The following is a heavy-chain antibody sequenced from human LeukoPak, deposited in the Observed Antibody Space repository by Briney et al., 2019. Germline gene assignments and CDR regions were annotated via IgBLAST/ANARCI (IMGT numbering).Heavy chain of an antibody. J-gene: IGHJ4*02. D-gene: IGHD6-13*01. CDR3: ARDRAPGGYLDY. CDR2: ISYDGSNK. CDR1: GFTFSSYA. V-gene: IGHV3-30-3*01. Sequence: ETGGSLRLSCAASGFTFSSYAMHWVRQAPGKGLEWVAVISYDGSNKYYADSVKGRFTISRDNSKNTLYLQMNSLRAEDTAVYYCARDRAPGGYLDYWGQGTLVTVSS.